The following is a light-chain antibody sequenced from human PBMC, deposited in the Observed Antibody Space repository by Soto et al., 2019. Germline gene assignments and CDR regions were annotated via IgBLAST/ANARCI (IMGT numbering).Light chain of an antibody. J-gene: IGKJ1*01. CDR2: EAS. V-gene: IGKV1-6*01. CDR1: QGISNY. Sequence: IQMTQPPPSLSASVGDRVSITCRASQGISNYLAWYQQKPGKAPKLLIYEASTLQSGVPSRFSGSYSGTDFTLTIGSLQPEDFATYYCLQDFKYPRTFGQGTKVDIK. CDR3: LQDFKYPRT.